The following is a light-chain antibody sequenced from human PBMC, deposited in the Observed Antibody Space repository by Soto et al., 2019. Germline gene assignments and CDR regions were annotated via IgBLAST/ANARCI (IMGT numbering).Light chain of an antibody. J-gene: IGLJ7*01. Sequence: QTVVTQEPSLTVSPGGTVTLTCVSSTGTVTSGHYPYWFQVKPGQAPRTLLYDINNKHSWTPARFSGSLLGVKAALTLSGAQPEEEADYYCLLSYSGPSIFGRGTQLTVL. CDR2: DIN. CDR1: TGTVTSGHY. CDR3: LLSYSGPSI. V-gene: IGLV7-46*01.